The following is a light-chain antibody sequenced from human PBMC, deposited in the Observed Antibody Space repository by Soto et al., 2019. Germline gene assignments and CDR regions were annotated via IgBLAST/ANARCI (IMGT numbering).Light chain of an antibody. CDR3: SSYTISNTRV. CDR2: EVS. J-gene: IGLJ3*02. Sequence: QSALTQPASVSGSPGQSITISCTGTSSDVGGYDYVSWYQLHPGKAPKVMIYEVSNRPSGVSNHFSGSKSGNTASLTISGLQAEDEADYYCSSYTISNTRVFGGGTKLTVL. V-gene: IGLV2-14*01. CDR1: SSDVGGYDY.